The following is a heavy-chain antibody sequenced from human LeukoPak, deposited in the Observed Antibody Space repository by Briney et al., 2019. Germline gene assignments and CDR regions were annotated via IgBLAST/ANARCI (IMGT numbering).Heavy chain of an antibody. CDR1: GFTFSSYA. CDR2: IRYDGSNK. CDR3: AKDALVVGPAIEQGDFYYYMDV. J-gene: IGHJ6*03. V-gene: IGHV3-30*02. Sequence: PGRSLRLSCAASGFTFSSYAMHWVRQAPGKGLEWVAFIRYDGSNKYYVDSVKGRFTISRDNSKNTLFLQMNSLRAEDTAVYYCAKDALVVGPAIEQGDFYYYMDVWGKGTTVTVSS. D-gene: IGHD2-2*01.